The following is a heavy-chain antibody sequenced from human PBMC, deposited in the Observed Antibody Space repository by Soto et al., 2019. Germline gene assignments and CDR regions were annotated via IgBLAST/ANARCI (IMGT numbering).Heavy chain of an antibody. V-gene: IGHV3-7*01. D-gene: IGHD3-10*01. CDR1: GFTFSRYW. Sequence: GGSLRLSCAASGFTFSRYWMSWVRQAPGKGLEWVANIKQDGSEENYVDSVKGRFTISRDNAKSSLYLQMNILRAEDTAVYYCARCRRPNGEYYFDYWGQGALVTVSS. CDR3: ARCRRPNGEYYFDY. CDR2: IKQDGSEE. J-gene: IGHJ4*02.